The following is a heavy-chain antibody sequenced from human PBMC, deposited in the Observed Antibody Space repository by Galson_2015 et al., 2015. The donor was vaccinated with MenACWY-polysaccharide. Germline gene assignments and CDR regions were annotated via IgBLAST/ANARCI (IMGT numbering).Heavy chain of an antibody. V-gene: IGHV3-74*01. CDR2: INADGSAT. CDR1: GFTFSTYW. J-gene: IGHJ5*02. Sequence: SLRLSCAASGFTFSTYWMVWVRHAPGKGLVWVSRINADGSATDYADPVRGRFTISRDNAKNTLYLEMNSLRAEDTAVYYCTKAGAKYCRGSSCYFNWFDPWGQGTLVTVSS. D-gene: IGHD2-15*01. CDR3: TKAGAKYCRGSSCYFNWFDP.